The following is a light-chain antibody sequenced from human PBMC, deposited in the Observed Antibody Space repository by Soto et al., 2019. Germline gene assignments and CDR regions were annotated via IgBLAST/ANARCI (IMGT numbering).Light chain of an antibody. Sequence: QSVLTQPPSASETPGQTVSISCSGSNSNIASNTVNWYQHLPGTAPKLLIYNNNQRPSGVPDRFSGSKSGTSASLAISGLQSEDEADYYCAAWDDSLTGPVFGTGTKVTVL. CDR2: NNN. CDR1: NSNIASNT. J-gene: IGLJ1*01. V-gene: IGLV1-44*01. CDR3: AAWDDSLTGPV.